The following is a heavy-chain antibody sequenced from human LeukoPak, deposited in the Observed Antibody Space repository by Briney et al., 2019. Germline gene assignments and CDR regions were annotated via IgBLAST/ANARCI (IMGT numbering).Heavy chain of an antibody. CDR2: TSAYNGNT. CDR3: AITIFGVVIQNY. D-gene: IGHD3-3*01. CDR1: GYTFTSYG. Sequence: GASVKVSCKASGYTFTSYGISWVRQAPGQGLEWMGWTSAYNGNTNYAQKLQGRVTMTTDTSTSTAYMELRSLRSDDTAVYYCAITIFGVVIQNYWGQGTLVTVSS. J-gene: IGHJ4*02. V-gene: IGHV1-18*01.